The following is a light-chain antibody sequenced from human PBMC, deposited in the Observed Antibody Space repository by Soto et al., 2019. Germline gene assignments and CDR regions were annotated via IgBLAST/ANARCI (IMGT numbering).Light chain of an antibody. CDR3: QQYNTWPPIT. CDR2: DAS. J-gene: IGKJ5*01. V-gene: IGKV3-15*01. Sequence: TVMTQSRATLPVAIGESATLSCRANQSISSNLAWFQQKPGQAPRLLIYDASTMATGFPARFSGSGSGTEFNLTISSLQSEDFAVYYCQQYNTWPPITCGQGTRLEIK. CDR1: QSISSN.